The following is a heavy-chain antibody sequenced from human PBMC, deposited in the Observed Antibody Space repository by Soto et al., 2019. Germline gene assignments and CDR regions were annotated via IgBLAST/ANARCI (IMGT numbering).Heavy chain of an antibody. J-gene: IGHJ5*02. CDR1: CASISSYY. Sequence: PSETLSLTCSFSCASISSYYWTWIRQPPGGGLEWIGYMHHTQGTNDNPSLRGRVHMSIDTSMNQFSLRLTSVTAADTAVYYCARVPFVGYFDWLDPWGHGTLVTAPQ. CDR3: ARVPFVGYFDWLDP. D-gene: IGHD3-9*01. V-gene: IGHV4-59*01. CDR2: MHHTQGT.